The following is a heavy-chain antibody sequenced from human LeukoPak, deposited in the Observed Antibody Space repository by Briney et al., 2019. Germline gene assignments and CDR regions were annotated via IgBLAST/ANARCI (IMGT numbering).Heavy chain of an antibody. CDR2: IYSSGST. CDR1: GGPVSGYY. V-gene: IGHV4-4*07. CDR3: ARDSGDLDY. J-gene: IGHJ4*02. D-gene: IGHD7-27*01. Sequence: SETLSLTCTVSGGPVSGYYWSWIRQSAGKGLEWIGRIYSSGSTNYNPSLKSRVTMSVDTSKNQFSLKLSSMTAADTAVYYCARDSGDLDYWGQGTLVTVSS.